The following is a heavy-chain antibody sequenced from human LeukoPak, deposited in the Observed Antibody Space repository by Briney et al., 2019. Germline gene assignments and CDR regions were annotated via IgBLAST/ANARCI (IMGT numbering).Heavy chain of an antibody. CDR3: ARGHVVAATLGMFPSYYYYGMDV. D-gene: IGHD2-15*01. V-gene: IGHV1-18*04. CDR2: ISAYNGHT. J-gene: IGHJ6*04. Sequence: ATVKVSCKASGYTFTSYGISWARQAPAQGLEWMGWISAYNGHTNYAQKLQGRLTMTTDTSTSTAYMELRSLRSDDTAVYYCARGHVVAATLGMFPSYYYYGMDVWGKGTTVTVSS. CDR1: GYTFTSYG.